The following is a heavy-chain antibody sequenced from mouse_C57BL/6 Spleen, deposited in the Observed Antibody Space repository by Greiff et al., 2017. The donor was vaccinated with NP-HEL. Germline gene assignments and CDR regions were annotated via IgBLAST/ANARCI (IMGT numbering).Heavy chain of an antibody. CDR3: EREDLLLRYYFDY. V-gene: IGHV1-85*01. CDR2: IYPRDGST. D-gene: IGHD1-1*01. Sequence: QVQLKQSGPELVKPGASVKLSCKASGYTFTSYDINWVKQRPGQGLEWIGWIYPRDGSTKYNEKFKGKATLTVDTSYSTAYLELHSLTSEDSAVYFCEREDLLLRYYFDYWGQCTTLTVSS. CDR1: GYTFTSYD. J-gene: IGHJ2*01.